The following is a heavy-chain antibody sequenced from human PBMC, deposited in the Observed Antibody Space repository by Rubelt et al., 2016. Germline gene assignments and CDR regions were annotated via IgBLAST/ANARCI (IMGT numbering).Heavy chain of an antibody. CDR3: AKAPGTWYLGYHDY. J-gene: IGHJ4*02. Sequence: YYADSVKGRFTISRDNSKNTVYLQMNSLRAEDTAIYYCAKAPGTWYLGYHDYWGQGALVTVSS. V-gene: IGHV3-23*01. D-gene: IGHD6-13*01.